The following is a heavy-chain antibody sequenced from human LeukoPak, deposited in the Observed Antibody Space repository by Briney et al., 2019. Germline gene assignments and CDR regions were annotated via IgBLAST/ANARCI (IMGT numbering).Heavy chain of an antibody. CDR3: ARWKGYDVLTGYYMFFDY. Sequence: SETLSLTCSVSGGSISGSSYYWGWIRQPPVKGLEWIGSISYSGSTYYNPSLKSRVTISVDTFRNQFSLKLSSVTAADTAVYYCARWKGYDVLTGYYMFFDYWGQGIQVTVSS. V-gene: IGHV4-39*01. J-gene: IGHJ4*02. CDR2: ISYSGST. CDR1: GGSISGSSYY. D-gene: IGHD3-9*01.